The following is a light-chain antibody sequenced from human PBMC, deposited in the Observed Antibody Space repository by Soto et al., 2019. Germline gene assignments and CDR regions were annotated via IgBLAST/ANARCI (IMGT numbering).Light chain of an antibody. CDR1: SSNIGANA. CDR2: YDN. J-gene: IGLJ2*01. CDR3: AAWDDSLNGVV. V-gene: IGLV1-36*01. Sequence: QSVLTQPPSVSEAPRQRVTISCSGSSSNIGANAVTWYQQLPGKAPKLLIYYDNLLPSDISDRFSGSKSGTSASLAISGLQSEDEADYYCAAWDDSLNGVVFGGGTKVTVL.